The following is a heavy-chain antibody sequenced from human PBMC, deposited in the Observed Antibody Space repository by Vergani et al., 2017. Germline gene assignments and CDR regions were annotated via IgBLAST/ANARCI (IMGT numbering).Heavy chain of an antibody. CDR3: TKGSRGYTGYFFDY. CDR1: GFTFSNFG. V-gene: IGHV3-30*02. CDR2: IRQDGSNK. D-gene: IGHD5-12*01. Sequence: QVQLVESGGGVVQPGGSLRLSCAASGFTFSNFGFHWVRQTPGKGLEWLAFIRQDGSNKNYVDSVKGRFSISRDNSKNTLHLQMNSLRADDTAVYFCTKGSRGYTGYFFDYWGQGTLATVSS. J-gene: IGHJ4*02.